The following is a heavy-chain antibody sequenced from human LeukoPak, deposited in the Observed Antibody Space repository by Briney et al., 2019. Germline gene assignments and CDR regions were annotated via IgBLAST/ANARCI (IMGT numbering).Heavy chain of an antibody. CDR3: AKGRQAEWYFDL. Sequence: AGGSLRLSCAASGFTFSSYAMSWVRQAPGKGLEWVSAISGSGGSTYYADSVKGRFTISRDNSKNTLYLQMNSLRAEDTAVYYCAKGRQAEWYFDLWGRGTLVTVSS. J-gene: IGHJ2*01. CDR1: GFTFSSYA. D-gene: IGHD6-6*01. V-gene: IGHV3-23*01. CDR2: ISGSGGST.